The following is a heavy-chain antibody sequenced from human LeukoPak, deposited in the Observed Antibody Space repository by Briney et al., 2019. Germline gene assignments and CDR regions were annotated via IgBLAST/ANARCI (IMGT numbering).Heavy chain of an antibody. CDR2: ISGSGGST. V-gene: IGHV3-23*01. CDR1: GFTFSSYA. J-gene: IGHJ4*02. Sequence: GGSLRLSCAASGFTFSSYAMSWVRQAPGKGLEWVSAISGSGGSTYYADSVKGRFTISRDNSKNTLYLQMNSLRAEDTAVYYCARDIYGSGRTLGNGIDYWGQGTLVTVSS. CDR3: ARDIYGSGRTLGNGIDY. D-gene: IGHD3-10*01.